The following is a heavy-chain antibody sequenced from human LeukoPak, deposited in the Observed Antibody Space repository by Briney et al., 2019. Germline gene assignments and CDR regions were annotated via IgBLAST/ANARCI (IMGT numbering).Heavy chain of an antibody. CDR2: INSDSGFT. V-gene: IGHV1-2*02. CDR1: GYTFTGYY. CDR3: ARNFDMKGFDP. J-gene: IGHJ5*02. D-gene: IGHD3-9*01. Sequence: ASVTVSCTASGYTFTGYYMNWVRQAPGQGLEWMGWINSDSGFTKYAQNFQGRVTMTRDTSTTTVYMDLTRLTSADTAVYYCARNFDMKGFDPWGQGTLVTVSS.